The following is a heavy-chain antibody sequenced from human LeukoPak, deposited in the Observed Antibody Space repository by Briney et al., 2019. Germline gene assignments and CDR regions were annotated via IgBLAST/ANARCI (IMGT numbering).Heavy chain of an antibody. Sequence: GGSLRLSCAASGFTFTNHPMHWVRQASGKRLEYVSAISPSGDWTWYADSVKGRFTISRDKSKNTLYLQMNSLRAEDTAVYYCARDGQWLGILRTYGMDVWGQGTTVTVSS. CDR3: ARDGQWLGILRTYGMDV. V-gene: IGHV3-64*04. CDR1: GFTFTNHP. CDR2: ISPSGDWT. J-gene: IGHJ6*02. D-gene: IGHD6-19*01.